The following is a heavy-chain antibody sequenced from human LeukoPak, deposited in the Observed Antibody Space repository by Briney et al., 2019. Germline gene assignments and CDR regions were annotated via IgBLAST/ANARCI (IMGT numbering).Heavy chain of an antibody. CDR1: GYTFTGYY. J-gene: IGHJ6*02. V-gene: IGHV1-2*02. CDR2: INPNSGGT. CDR3: ARELWFGGATGYGMDV. Sequence: ASVKVSCKASGYTFTGYYMHWVRQAPGQGLEWMGWINPNSGGTNYAQKFQGRVTMTRDTSISTAYMELSRLRSDDTAVYYCARELWFGGATGYGMDVWGQGTTVTVSS. D-gene: IGHD3-10*01.